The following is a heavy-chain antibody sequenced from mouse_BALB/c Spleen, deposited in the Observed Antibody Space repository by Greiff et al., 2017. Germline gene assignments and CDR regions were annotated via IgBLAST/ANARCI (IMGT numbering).Heavy chain of an antibody. CDR1: GYAFSSYW. D-gene: IGHD4-1*01. Sequence: QVQLQQSGAELVRPGSSVKISCKASGYAFSSYWMNWVKQRPGQGLEWIGQIYPGDGDTNYNGKFKGKATLTADKSSSTAYMQLSSLTSEDSAVYFCARREDWENFDYWGQGTTLTVSS. V-gene: IGHV1-80*01. J-gene: IGHJ2*01. CDR3: ARREDWENFDY. CDR2: IYPGDGDT.